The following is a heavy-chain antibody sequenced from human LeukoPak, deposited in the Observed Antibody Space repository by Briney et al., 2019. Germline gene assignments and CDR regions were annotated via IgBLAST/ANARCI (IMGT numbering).Heavy chain of an antibody. V-gene: IGHV3-23*01. J-gene: IGHJ4*02. CDR2: ISGSGGST. CDR1: GFTFSSYA. D-gene: IGHD2-15*01. CDR3: AKDLTEVAATSGY. Sequence: GGSLRLSCAASGFTFSSYAKSGVRQAPGQGLVFVSAISGSGGSTYYADSVKSRFTISRDNSKNTLYLQMNSLRSEDTAVYYCAKDLTEVAATSGYWGQGTLVTVSS.